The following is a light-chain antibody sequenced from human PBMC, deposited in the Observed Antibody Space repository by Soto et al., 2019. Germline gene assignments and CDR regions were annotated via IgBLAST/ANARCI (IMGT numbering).Light chain of an antibody. J-gene: IGKJ4*01. CDR1: QSVSSN. CDR2: GAS. Sequence: EIVMPQSPATLSVSPGERATLSCRASQSVSSNLAWYQQKPGQAPRLLLYGASTRATGIPARFSGSGSGTEFTLTISSLQSEDFAVYYWQQYNDWPLTFGGGTKGEIK. V-gene: IGKV3D-15*01. CDR3: QQYNDWPLT.